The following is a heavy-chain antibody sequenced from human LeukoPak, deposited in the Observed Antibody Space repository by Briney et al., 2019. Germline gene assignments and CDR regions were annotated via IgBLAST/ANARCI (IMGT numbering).Heavy chain of an antibody. CDR3: AXCTTMYDAFDI. CDR2: IYPGDSDT. CDR1: GYSFTTYW. Sequence: GESLKISCKGSGYSFTTYWIGWVRQMPGKGLEWMGIIYPGDSDTRYSPSFQGQVTISADKSTGTAYLQWSSLKASDTAMYYCAXCTTMYDAFDIWGQGTMLTVSS. J-gene: IGHJ3*02. D-gene: IGHD2-8*01. V-gene: IGHV5-51*01.